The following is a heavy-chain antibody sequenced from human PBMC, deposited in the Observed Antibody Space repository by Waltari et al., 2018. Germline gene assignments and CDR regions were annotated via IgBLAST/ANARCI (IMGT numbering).Heavy chain of an antibody. Sequence: QVQLVQSGAEVKKPGASVKVSCKASGYTFTSYAMHWVRQAPGQRLEWMGWINAGNGNTKYSQKFQGTVTITRDTSASTAYMELSSLRSEDTAVYYCAREVRVARHPGDYGPYYYYYGMDVWGQGTTVTVSS. CDR3: AREVRVARHPGDYGPYYYYYGMDV. CDR2: INAGNGNT. D-gene: IGHD4-17*01. J-gene: IGHJ6*02. CDR1: GYTFTSYA. V-gene: IGHV1-3*01.